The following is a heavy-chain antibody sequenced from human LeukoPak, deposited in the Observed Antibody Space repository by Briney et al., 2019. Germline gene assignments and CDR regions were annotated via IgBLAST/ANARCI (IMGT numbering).Heavy chain of an antibody. D-gene: IGHD5-18*01. J-gene: IGHJ4*02. V-gene: IGHV3-21*01. CDR3: ARGGAARTSDY. Sequence: GGSLGLSCAASGFTFSSYSMNWVRQAPGKGLEWVSSISSSSSYIYYADSVKGRFTISRDNAKNSLYLQMNSLRAEDTAVYYCARGGAARTSDYWGQGTLVTVSS. CDR1: GFTFSSYS. CDR2: ISSSSSYI.